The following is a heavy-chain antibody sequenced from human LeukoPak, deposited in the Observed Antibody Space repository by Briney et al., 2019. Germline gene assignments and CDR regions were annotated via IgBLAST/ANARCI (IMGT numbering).Heavy chain of an antibody. CDR1: GFTFTTYI. V-gene: IGHV3-48*01. CDR2: INSGSTI. CDR3: ARPNGYSLYVSYDY. J-gene: IGHJ4*02. D-gene: IGHD5/OR15-5a*01. Sequence: GGSLRLSCAASGFTFTTYIMNWVRQAPGKGLEGVSYINSGSTIYYADSVEGPFTISRDNAKDSLYLQMKRLGGEDTACDYCARPNGYSLYVSYDYWGQGPLVPVPS.